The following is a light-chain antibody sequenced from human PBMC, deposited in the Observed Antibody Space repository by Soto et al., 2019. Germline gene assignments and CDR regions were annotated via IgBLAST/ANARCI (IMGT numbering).Light chain of an antibody. Sequence: EIVLTQSPGTLSLSPGERATLSCRASQSVSSSFLAWYQQKPGQAPRLLIYAASRRATGIPDRFSGSGSGTDFTLTISRLELEDFAVYYCQQYGSSVFSFGPGTKVDIK. CDR2: AAS. CDR3: QQYGSSVFS. J-gene: IGKJ3*01. CDR1: QSVSSSF. V-gene: IGKV3-20*01.